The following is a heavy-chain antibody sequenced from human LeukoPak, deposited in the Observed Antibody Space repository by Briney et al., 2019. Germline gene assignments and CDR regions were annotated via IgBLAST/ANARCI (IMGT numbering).Heavy chain of an antibody. Sequence: GGSLRLSCTASGFTLGDYAMSWVRQAPGKGLEWVGFIRSKAYGGTTEYAASVKGRFTISRDDSKSIAYLQMNSLKTEDTAVYYCTGYYDSSGYYIVDYWGQGTLVTVSS. CDR2: IRSKAYGGTT. D-gene: IGHD3-22*01. CDR1: GFTLGDYA. V-gene: IGHV3-49*04. CDR3: TGYYDSSGYYIVDY. J-gene: IGHJ4*02.